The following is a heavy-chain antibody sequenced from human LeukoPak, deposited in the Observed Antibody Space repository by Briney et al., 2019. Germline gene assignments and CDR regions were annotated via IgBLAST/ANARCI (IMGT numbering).Heavy chain of an antibody. V-gene: IGHV4-59*08. Sequence: SETLSLTCTVSGGSISSYYWSWIRQTPGKGLEWIGYIYYRGSTNYNPSLKSRVTISVDTSKNQFSLKLSSVTAADTAVYYCARLVWRSSSWYEDYCYGMDVWGQGTTVTVSS. CDR3: ARLVWRSSSWYEDYCYGMDV. CDR1: GGSISSYY. CDR2: IYYRGST. D-gene: IGHD6-13*01. J-gene: IGHJ6*02.